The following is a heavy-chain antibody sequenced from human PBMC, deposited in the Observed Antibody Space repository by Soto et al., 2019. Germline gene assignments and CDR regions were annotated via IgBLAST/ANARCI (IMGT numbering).Heavy chain of an antibody. V-gene: IGHV4-34*01. D-gene: IGHD3-10*01. CDR2: INHSGST. Sequence: PSETLSLTCAVYGGSFSGYYWGWIRQPPGKGLEWIGEINHSGSTNYNPSLKSRVTISVDTSKNQFSLKLSSVTAADTAVYYCAREVTMVRGTPGWFDPWGQGTLVTVSS. J-gene: IGHJ5*02. CDR1: GGSFSGYY. CDR3: AREVTMVRGTPGWFDP.